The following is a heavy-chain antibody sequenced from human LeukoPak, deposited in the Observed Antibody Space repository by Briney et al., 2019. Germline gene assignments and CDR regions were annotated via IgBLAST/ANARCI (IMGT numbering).Heavy chain of an antibody. Sequence: PGGSLRLSCAASGFTVSSNYMSWVRQAPGKGLEWVPVIYSGGSTYYADSVKGRFTISRDNSKNTLYLQMNSLRAEDTAVYYCARENVAEVDTAMVNYFDYWGQGTLVTVSS. CDR2: IYSGGST. J-gene: IGHJ4*02. CDR3: ARENVAEVDTAMVNYFDY. V-gene: IGHV3-53*01. D-gene: IGHD5-18*01. CDR1: GFTVSSNY.